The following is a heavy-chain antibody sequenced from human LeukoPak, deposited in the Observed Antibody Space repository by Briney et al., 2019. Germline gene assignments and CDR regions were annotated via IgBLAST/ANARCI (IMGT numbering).Heavy chain of an antibody. Sequence: SETLSLTCTVSGGSISSYYWSWIRQPPGKGLEWIGYIYYSGSTNYNPSLKSRVTISVDTSKNQFSLELSSVTAADTAVYYCARHGSGWFGTRANWFDPWGQGTLVTVSS. CDR3: ARHGSGWFGTRANWFDP. D-gene: IGHD6-19*01. J-gene: IGHJ5*02. V-gene: IGHV4-59*08. CDR2: IYYSGST. CDR1: GGSISSYY.